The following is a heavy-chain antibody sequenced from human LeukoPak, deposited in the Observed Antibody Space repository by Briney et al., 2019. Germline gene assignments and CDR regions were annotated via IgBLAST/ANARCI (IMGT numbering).Heavy chain of an antibody. CDR3: ARDEAYCSGGSCHGVDY. Sequence: GGSLRLSCAASGFTFSSYSMNWVRQAPGKGLVWVSRINSDGSSTSYADSVKGRFTISRDNAKNTLYLQMNSLRAEDTAVYYCARDEAYCSGGSCHGVDYWGQGTLVTVSS. V-gene: IGHV3-74*01. CDR2: INSDGSST. J-gene: IGHJ4*02. CDR1: GFTFSSYS. D-gene: IGHD2-15*01.